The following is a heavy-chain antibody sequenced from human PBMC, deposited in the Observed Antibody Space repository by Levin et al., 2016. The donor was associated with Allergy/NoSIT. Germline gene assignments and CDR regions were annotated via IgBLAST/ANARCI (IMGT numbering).Heavy chain of an antibody. CDR3: ARDRDEDYFDY. D-gene: IGHD5-24*01. CDR2: ISYDGSNK. Sequence: GESLKISCAASGFTFSSHAMSWVRQTPGKGLEWVAVISYDGSNKYYADSVKGRFTISRDNSKNTLYLQMNSLRAEDTAVYYCARDRDEDYFDYWGQGTLVTVSS. J-gene: IGHJ4*02. V-gene: IGHV3-30*03. CDR1: GFTFSSHA.